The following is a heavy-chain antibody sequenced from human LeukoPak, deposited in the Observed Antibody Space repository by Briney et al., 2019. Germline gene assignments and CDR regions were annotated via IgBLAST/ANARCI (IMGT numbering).Heavy chain of an antibody. CDR2: VSSSGSTI. Sequence: GGSLRLSCAASGFTFSSYEMNWVRQAPGKGLEWVSYVSSSGSTIYYADSVKGRFTISRDNAKNSLYLQMNSLRAEDTAVYYCARGLLRFGELLIPWGQGTLVTVSS. CDR3: ARGLLRFGELLIP. J-gene: IGHJ5*02. CDR1: GFTFSSYE. D-gene: IGHD3-10*01. V-gene: IGHV3-48*03.